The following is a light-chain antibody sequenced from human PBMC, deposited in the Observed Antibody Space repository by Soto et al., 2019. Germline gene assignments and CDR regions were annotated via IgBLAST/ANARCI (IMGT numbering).Light chain of an antibody. V-gene: IGKV1-39*01. CDR3: QQSYSSPYT. J-gene: IGKJ2*01. CDR1: QSISKY. CDR2: GAS. Sequence: DIQMTQSPSSLSASVGDRVTITCRASQSISKYLNWYQQKPGKAPKFLIYGASRLQSGVPSRFSGSGSMTDVTLTISSLQPEDFATYYCQQSYSSPYTVCQGPNLEIK.